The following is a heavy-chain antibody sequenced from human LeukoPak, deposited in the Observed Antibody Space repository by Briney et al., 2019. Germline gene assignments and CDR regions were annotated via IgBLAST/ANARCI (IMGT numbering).Heavy chain of an antibody. J-gene: IGHJ4*02. CDR1: GFTFSSYS. D-gene: IGHD6-25*01. V-gene: IGHV3-48*04. CDR2: ISSSGSTI. CDR3: ARDRGWRLIDY. Sequence: GGSLRLSCAASGFTFSSYSMIWVRQAPGKGLEWVSYISSSGSTIYYADSVKGRFTISRDNADNSLYLQMNSLRVEDTAVYYCARDRGWRLIDYWGQGTLVTVSS.